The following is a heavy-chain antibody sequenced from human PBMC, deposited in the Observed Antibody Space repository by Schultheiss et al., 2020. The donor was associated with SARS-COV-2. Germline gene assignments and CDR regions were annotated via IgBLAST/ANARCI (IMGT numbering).Heavy chain of an antibody. D-gene: IGHD5-18*01. J-gene: IGHJ3*02. V-gene: IGHV3-48*01. CDR1: GFTFSSYG. Sequence: GGSLRLSCAASGFTFSSYGMHWVRQAPGKGLEWVSYISSSSSTIYYADSVKGRFTISRDNAKNSLYLQMNSLRAEDTAVYYCARVEVVPAAMWIHDAFDIWGQGTMVTVSS. CDR3: ARVEVVPAAMWIHDAFDI. CDR2: ISSSSSTI.